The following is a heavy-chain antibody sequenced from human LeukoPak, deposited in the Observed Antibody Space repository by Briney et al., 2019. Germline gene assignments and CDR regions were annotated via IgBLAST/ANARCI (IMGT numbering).Heavy chain of an antibody. Sequence: GASVKVSCKASGGTFSSYAISWVRQAPGQGLEWMGGIIPIFGTANYAQKFQGRVTITADESTSTAYMELSSLRSEDTAVYYCASCQAGGSYYDFWSGYDYWGQGTLVTVSS. D-gene: IGHD3-3*01. CDR3: ASCQAGGSYYDFWSGYDY. CDR2: IIPIFGTA. J-gene: IGHJ4*02. CDR1: GGTFSSYA. V-gene: IGHV1-69*13.